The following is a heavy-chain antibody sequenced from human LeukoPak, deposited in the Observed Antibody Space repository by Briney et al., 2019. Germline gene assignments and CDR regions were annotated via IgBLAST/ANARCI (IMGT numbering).Heavy chain of an antibody. CDR1: RGSISSSSHY. CDR3: ARRSPGIAAAGRIGIRVSYFDY. Sequence: FSLTCTVSRGSISSSSHYWGWIRQPLGKGLDWIGSIYYSGITYYNPSLKSRVTISVDTPKNQFSLKLRSVAAADTAVYYCARRSPGIAAAGRIGIRVSYFDYWRRGSMVTVCS. CDR2: IYYSGIT. D-gene: IGHD6-13*01. V-gene: IGHV4-39*01. J-gene: IGHJ4*02.